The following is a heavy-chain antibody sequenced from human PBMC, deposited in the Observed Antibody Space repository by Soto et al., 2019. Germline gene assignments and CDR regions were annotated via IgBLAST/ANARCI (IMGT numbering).Heavy chain of an antibody. CDR2: IIPIFGTA. CDR1: GGTFSSYA. CDR3: ARDDYYDSSGYYSWWFDP. D-gene: IGHD3-22*01. V-gene: IGHV1-69*01. Sequence: QVQLVQSGAEVKKPGSSVKVSCKASGGTFSSYALSWVRQAPGQGLEWMGGIIPIFGTANYAQKFQGRVTITADESTITAYMELSSLRSEDTAVYYCARDDYYDSSGYYSWWFDPWGQGTLVTVSS. J-gene: IGHJ5*02.